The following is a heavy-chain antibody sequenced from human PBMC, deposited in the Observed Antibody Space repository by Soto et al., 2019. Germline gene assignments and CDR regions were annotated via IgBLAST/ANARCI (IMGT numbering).Heavy chain of an antibody. Sequence: GGSLRLSCAASGFTFSSYAMSWVRQAPGKGLEWVSAISGSGGSTYYPDSVKGRFTISRNNSKNTLYLQLISLRGEDSAVYYCAKAWGAPGMAAAGTGGYFDYWGQGTLVTVSS. CDR1: GFTFSSYA. D-gene: IGHD6-13*01. CDR3: AKAWGAPGMAAAGTGGYFDY. J-gene: IGHJ4*02. CDR2: ISGSGGST. V-gene: IGHV3-23*01.